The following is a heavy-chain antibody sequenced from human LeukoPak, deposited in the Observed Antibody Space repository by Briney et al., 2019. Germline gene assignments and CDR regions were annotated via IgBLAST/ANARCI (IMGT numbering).Heavy chain of an antibody. CDR3: ARDPTDIAAAD. CDR2: ISSSSSYI. CDR1: GFTFSSYS. V-gene: IGHV3-21*04. J-gene: IGHJ4*02. D-gene: IGHD6-13*01. Sequence: GGSLRLSCAASGFTFSSYSMNWVRQAPGKGLEWVSSISSSSSYIYYADSVKGRFTISRHNSKNTLYLQMNSLRAEDTAVYYCARDPTDIAAADWGQGTLVTVSS.